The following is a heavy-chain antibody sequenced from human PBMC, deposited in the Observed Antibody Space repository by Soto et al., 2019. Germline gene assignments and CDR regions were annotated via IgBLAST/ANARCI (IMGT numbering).Heavy chain of an antibody. Sequence: GESLKISCKGSGYSFTSYWISWVRQMPGKGLEWMGRIDPSDSYTNYSPSFQGHVTISADKSISTAYLQWSSLKASDTAMYYCARQYCSGGSCYSVWFDPWGQGTLVTVS. V-gene: IGHV5-10-1*01. D-gene: IGHD2-15*01. CDR3: ARQYCSGGSCYSVWFDP. CDR2: IDPSDSYT. J-gene: IGHJ5*02. CDR1: GYSFTSYW.